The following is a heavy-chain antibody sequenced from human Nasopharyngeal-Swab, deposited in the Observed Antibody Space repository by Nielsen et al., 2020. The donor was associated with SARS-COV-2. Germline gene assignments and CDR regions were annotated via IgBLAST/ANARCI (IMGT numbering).Heavy chain of an antibody. Sequence: SETLSLTCTVSGGSISSSSYYWGWIRQPPGKGLEWIGSIYNSGSTYYNPSLKSRVTISVDTSKNQFSLKLSSVTAADTAVYYCARGALYSSGWYGYWGQGTLVTVSS. J-gene: IGHJ4*02. CDR1: GGSISSSSYY. V-gene: IGHV4-39*07. D-gene: IGHD6-19*01. CDR3: ARGALYSSGWYGY. CDR2: IYNSGST.